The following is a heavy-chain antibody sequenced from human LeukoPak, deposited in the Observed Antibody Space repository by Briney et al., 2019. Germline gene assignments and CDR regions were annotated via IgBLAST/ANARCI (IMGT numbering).Heavy chain of an antibody. J-gene: IGHJ4*02. D-gene: IGHD6-19*01. CDR3: ARDLRKFQWLPSYFDY. CDR2: ISSSGSTI. CDR1: GFTFSSYE. V-gene: IGHV3-48*03. Sequence: PGGSLRLSCAASGFTFSSYEMNWVRQAPGKGLEWVSYISSSGSTIYYADSVKGRFTISRDNAKNSLYLQMNSLRAEDTAVYYCARDLRKFQWLPSYFDYWGQGTLVTVSS.